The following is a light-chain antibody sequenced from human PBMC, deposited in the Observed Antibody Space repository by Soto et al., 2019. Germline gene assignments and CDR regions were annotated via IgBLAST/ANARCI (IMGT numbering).Light chain of an antibody. CDR2: AAS. CDR3: QQYGSSPRIT. Sequence: EIVLTQSPGTPCLSPGESATLSCRAGQSVSSSYFTWYQQKPGQAPRLLIYAASSRATGIPDRFSGSGSGTDFTLTISRLEPEDFAVYYCQQYGSSPRITFGQGTRREIK. CDR1: QSVSSSY. V-gene: IGKV3-20*01. J-gene: IGKJ5*01.